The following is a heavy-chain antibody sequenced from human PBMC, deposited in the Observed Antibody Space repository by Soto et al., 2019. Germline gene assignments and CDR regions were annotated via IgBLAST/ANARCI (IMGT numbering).Heavy chain of an antibody. D-gene: IGHD2-8*01. CDR3: ARHSLYCTNGVCPTSNNWFDP. CDR2: IYYSGST. J-gene: IGHJ5*02. Sequence: PSETLSLTCTVSGGSISSYYWSWIRQPPGKGLEWIGYIYYSGSTNYNPSLKSRVTISVDTSKNQFSLKPSSVTAADTAVYYCARHSLYCTNGVCPTSNNWFDPWGQGTLVTVSS. V-gene: IGHV4-59*08. CDR1: GGSISSYY.